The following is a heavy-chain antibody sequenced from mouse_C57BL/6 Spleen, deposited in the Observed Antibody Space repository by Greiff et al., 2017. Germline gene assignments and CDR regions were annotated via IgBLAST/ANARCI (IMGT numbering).Heavy chain of an antibody. D-gene: IGHD3-2*02. Sequence: VQLQQSGAELAKPGASVKLSCKASGYTFTSYWMHWVKQRPGQGLEWIGYINPSSGYTKYNQKFKDKATLTADKSSSTAYMQLGSLTYEDSAVYYCARGTAQATFAMDYWGQGTSVTVYS. J-gene: IGHJ4*01. CDR2: INPSSGYT. V-gene: IGHV1-7*01. CDR1: GYTFTSYW. CDR3: ARGTAQATFAMDY.